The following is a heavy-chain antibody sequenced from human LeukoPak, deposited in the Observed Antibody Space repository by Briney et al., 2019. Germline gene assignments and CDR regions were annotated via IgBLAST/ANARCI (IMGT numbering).Heavy chain of an antibody. J-gene: IGHJ4*02. Sequence: GGSLRLSCAASGFTFSSYEMNWVRQAPGKGLEWVSYISSSGSTIYYADSVKGRFTISRDNSKNTLYLQMNSLRAEDTAVYYCARDPNIVLMVYAGYFDYWGQGTLVTVSS. CDR1: GFTFSSYE. D-gene: IGHD2-8*01. CDR2: ISSSGSTI. CDR3: ARDPNIVLMVYAGYFDY. V-gene: IGHV3-48*03.